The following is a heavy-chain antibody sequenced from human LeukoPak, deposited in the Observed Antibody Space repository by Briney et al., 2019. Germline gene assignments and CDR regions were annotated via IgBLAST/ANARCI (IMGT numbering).Heavy chain of an antibody. CDR3: ARDHSSSWYYGAFDI. J-gene: IGHJ3*02. CDR2: ISAYNGNT. CDR1: GYTFTSYG. D-gene: IGHD6-13*01. V-gene: IGHV1-18*01. Sequence: ASEKVSCKASGYTFTSYGISWVRQAPGQGLEWMGWISAYNGNTNYAQKLQGRVTMTTDTSTSTAYMELRSLRSDDTAVYCCARDHSSSWYYGAFDIWGQGTMVTVSS.